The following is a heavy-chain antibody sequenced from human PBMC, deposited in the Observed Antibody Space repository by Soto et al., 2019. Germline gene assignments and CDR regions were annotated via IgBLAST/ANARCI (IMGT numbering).Heavy chain of an antibody. J-gene: IGHJ6*02. CDR2: ISYDGSNK. V-gene: IGHV3-30*18. D-gene: IGHD2-2*02. Sequence: QVQLVESGGGVVQPGRSLRLSCAASGFTFSSYGMHWVRQAPGKGLEWVAVISYDGSNKYYADSVKGRFTISRDNSKNTLYLQMNSLRAEETAVYYCAKDRGIVVVPAAIPRGDYGMDVWGQGTTVTVSS. CDR3: AKDRGIVVVPAAIPRGDYGMDV. CDR1: GFTFSSYG.